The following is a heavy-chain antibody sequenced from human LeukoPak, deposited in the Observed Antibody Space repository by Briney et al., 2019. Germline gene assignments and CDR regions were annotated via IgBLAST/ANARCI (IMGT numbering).Heavy chain of an antibody. Sequence: SQTLSLTCTVSGGSISSGSYYWSWLRQPAGKGLEWIGRIYTSGSTNYNPSLKSRVTISVATSKNQFSLKLSSVTAADTAVYYCARAHPYYYYYMDVWGKGTTVTVSS. J-gene: IGHJ6*03. CDR3: ARAHPYYYYYMDV. CDR1: GGSISSGSYY. V-gene: IGHV4-61*02. CDR2: IYTSGST.